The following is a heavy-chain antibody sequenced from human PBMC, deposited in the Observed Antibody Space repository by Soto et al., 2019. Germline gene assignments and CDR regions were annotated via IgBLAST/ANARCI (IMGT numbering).Heavy chain of an antibody. CDR2: IYWNDDK. V-gene: IGHV2-5*01. D-gene: IGHD3-10*01. J-gene: IGHJ5*02. CDR3: ARVEVTIVRAAERDSFDP. Sequence: GHTLVKNTQTLTLTCTCSGFSLSTSGVGVGWIRQPPGKALEWLALIYWNDDKRYSPSLKSRLTITKDTSKNQVVLTMTNMDPVDTATYYCARVEVTIVRAAERDSFDPWGQ. CDR1: GFSLSTSGVG.